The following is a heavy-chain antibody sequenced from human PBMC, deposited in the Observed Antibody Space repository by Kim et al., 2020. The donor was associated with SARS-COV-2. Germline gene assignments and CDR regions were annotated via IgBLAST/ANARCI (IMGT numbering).Heavy chain of an antibody. J-gene: IGHJ4*02. CDR3: AKDINLGSSSDY. D-gene: IGHD6-6*01. Sequence: GGSLRLFCAASGFTFDDYAMHWVRQAPGKGLEWVSLISGDGGSTYYADSVKGRFTISRDNSKNSLYLQMNSLRTEDTALYYCAKDINLGSSSDYWGQGTLVTVSS. CDR1: GFTFDDYA. V-gene: IGHV3-43*02. CDR2: ISGDGGST.